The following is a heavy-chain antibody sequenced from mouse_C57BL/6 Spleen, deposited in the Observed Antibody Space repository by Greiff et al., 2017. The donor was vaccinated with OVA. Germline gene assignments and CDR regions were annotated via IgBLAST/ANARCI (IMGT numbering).Heavy chain of an antibody. D-gene: IGHD3-1*01. CDR3: ARLGLRHETGSFDY. CDR1: GYTFTSYW. Sequence: VQLQQPGAELVKPGASVKLSCKASGYTFTSYWMHWVKQRPGQGLEWIGMIHPNSGSTNYNEKFKSKATLTVDKSSSTAYMQLSSLTSEDSAVYYCARLGLRHETGSFDYWGQGTTLTVSS. CDR2: IHPNSGST. V-gene: IGHV1-64*01. J-gene: IGHJ2*01.